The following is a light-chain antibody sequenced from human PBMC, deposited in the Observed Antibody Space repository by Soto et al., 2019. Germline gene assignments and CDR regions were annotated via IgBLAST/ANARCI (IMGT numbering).Light chain of an antibody. J-gene: IGKJ1*01. Sequence: IQMTQSPSTLSASIGDRITIYCRASQSISSWLAWYQQKPGEAPKLLIYDASTLESGVPSRFTGSGSGTEFTLIISSLQPDDSATYYCQQYRGYWAVGQGTKVDIK. CDR3: QQYRGYWA. CDR2: DAS. CDR1: QSISSW. V-gene: IGKV1-5*01.